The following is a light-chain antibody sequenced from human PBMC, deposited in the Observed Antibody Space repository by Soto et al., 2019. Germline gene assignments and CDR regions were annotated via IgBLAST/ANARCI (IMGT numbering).Light chain of an antibody. CDR3: QQSYSTPFT. CDR2: AAS. Sequence: DIQMTQSPSSLSASVGDRVTITCRASQSIISYLNWYQQKPGKAPKLLIYAASSLQSGVPSRFSGSGSGTDFTLTISSLQPEDFATYYCQQSYSTPFTFGPGTKVDIQ. V-gene: IGKV1-39*01. CDR1: QSIISY. J-gene: IGKJ3*01.